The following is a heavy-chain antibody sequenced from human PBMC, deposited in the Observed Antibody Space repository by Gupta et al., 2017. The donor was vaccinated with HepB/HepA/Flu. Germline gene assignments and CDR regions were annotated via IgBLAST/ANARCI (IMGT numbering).Heavy chain of an antibody. Sequence: QVQLVQSGAEVKKPGASVKVSCKASGYTFTNYDINWVRQATGQGLEWMGWMDPNSGNTGSAQKFQGRVTMTRNTSISTAYMELSSLRSEDTAVYYCARGSSYGFQRRIDYWGQGTLVTVSS. CDR3: ARGSSYGFQRRIDY. CDR2: MDPNSGNT. D-gene: IGHD3-10*01. J-gene: IGHJ4*02. CDR1: GYTFTNYD. V-gene: IGHV1-8*01.